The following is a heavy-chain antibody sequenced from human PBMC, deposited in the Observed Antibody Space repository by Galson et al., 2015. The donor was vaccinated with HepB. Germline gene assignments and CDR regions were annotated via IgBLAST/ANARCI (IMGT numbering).Heavy chain of an antibody. D-gene: IGHD5-18*01. J-gene: IGHJ4*02. V-gene: IGHV3-48*02. CDR2: ISSGSNTI. Sequence: VRQAPGKGLEWVSYISSGSNTIYYADSVKGRFTISRDNAKNSLYLQMNSLRDEDTGVYYCARYTAINFDYWGQGTLVTVSS. CDR3: ARYTAINFDY.